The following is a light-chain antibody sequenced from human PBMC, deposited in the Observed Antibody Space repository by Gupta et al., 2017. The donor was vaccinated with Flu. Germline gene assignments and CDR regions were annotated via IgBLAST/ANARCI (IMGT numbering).Light chain of an antibody. CDR1: QSVSSTY. CDR3: QQYGSSPPRYT. CDR2: GSA. V-gene: IGKV3-20*01. J-gene: IGKJ2*01. Sequence: EIVLTQSPATLSLSPGERATLSCRASQSVSSTYLAWYQQKPGQAPRLRFYGSATRATGIPDRFRCSGSGTDFALTISILEPEDVAVDYCQQYGSSPPRYTFGQGTKLEIK.